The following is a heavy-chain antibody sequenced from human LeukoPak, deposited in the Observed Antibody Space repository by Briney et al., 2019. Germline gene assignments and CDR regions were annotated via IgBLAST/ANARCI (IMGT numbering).Heavy chain of an antibody. CDR1: GYTFTSYD. V-gene: IGHV1-8*01. CDR2: MNPNSGNT. CDR3: ARPTTMVRGAPLGY. Sequence: ASVKVSCKASGYTFTSYDINWVQQATGQGLEWMGWMNPNSGNTGHAQKFQGRVTMTRNTSISTAYMELSSLRSEDTAVYYCARPTTMVRGAPLGYWGQGTLVTVSS. J-gene: IGHJ4*02. D-gene: IGHD3-10*01.